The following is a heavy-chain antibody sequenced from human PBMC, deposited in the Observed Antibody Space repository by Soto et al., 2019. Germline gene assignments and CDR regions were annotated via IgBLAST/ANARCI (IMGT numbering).Heavy chain of an antibody. D-gene: IGHD3-3*01. CDR1: GFTVSSNY. CDR3: AREVYSIFGVVMVWDGMDV. J-gene: IGHJ6*02. Sequence: EVQLVESGGGLIQPGGSLRLSCAASGFTVSSNYMSWVRQAPGKGLEWVSVIYSGGSTYYADYVKGRFSISRDNSKNTLYLQMNSLRAEDTAVYYCAREVYSIFGVVMVWDGMDVWGQGTTVIVSS. V-gene: IGHV3-53*01. CDR2: IYSGGST.